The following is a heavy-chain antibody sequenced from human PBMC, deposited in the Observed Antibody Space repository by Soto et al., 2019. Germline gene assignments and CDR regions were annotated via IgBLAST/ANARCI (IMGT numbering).Heavy chain of an antibody. CDR1: GFTFSSYA. D-gene: IGHD3-3*01. CDR2: ISYDGSKK. J-gene: IGHJ4*02. Sequence: QVQLVESGGGVVQPGRSLRLSCAASGFTFSSYAMHWVRQAPGKGLEWVAVISYDGSKKYYADSVKGRFTSSRDNSKNPLYMQMNSLSAEDTAVYYWARDPGGTDFAEWTYDFDYWGQGTLVTVSS. V-gene: IGHV3-30-3*01. CDR3: ARDPGGTDFAEWTYDFDY.